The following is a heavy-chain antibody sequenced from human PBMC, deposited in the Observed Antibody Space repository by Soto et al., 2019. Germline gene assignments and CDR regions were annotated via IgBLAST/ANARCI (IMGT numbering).Heavy chain of an antibody. Sequence: QMRLVESGGGVVRPGRSLTLSCAASEFTFRSYGMHWVRQAPGKGLEWVAVITHDGSTAYYADSVTLRFTISRDNSKNMLYLHLNRPRVEDTGVYYCAKDIDPYGLGRKSFDYWGRGTPVTVSS. CDR2: ITHDGSTA. D-gene: IGHD3-10*01. J-gene: IGHJ4*02. CDR3: AKDIDPYGLGRKSFDY. V-gene: IGHV3-30*18. CDR1: EFTFRSYG.